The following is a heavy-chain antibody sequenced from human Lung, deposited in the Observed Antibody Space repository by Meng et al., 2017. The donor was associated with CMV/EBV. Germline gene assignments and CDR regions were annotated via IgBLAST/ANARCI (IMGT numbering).Heavy chain of an antibody. CDR2: IRYDGSNK. CDR1: GFTFSSYG. V-gene: IGHV3-30*02. D-gene: IGHD3-10*01. Sequence: GGSXRLXXAASGFTFSSYGMHWVRQAPGKGLEWVAFIRYDGSNKYYADSVKGRFTISRDNSKNTLYLQMNSLRAEDTAVYYCAKDSSHGSGTIYWGQGTLVTVSS. J-gene: IGHJ4*02. CDR3: AKDSSHGSGTIY.